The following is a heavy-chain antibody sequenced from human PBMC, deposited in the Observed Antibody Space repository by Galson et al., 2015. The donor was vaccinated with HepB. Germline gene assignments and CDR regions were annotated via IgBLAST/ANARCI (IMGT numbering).Heavy chain of an antibody. CDR3: ARWTYYSDSAGRRGGRYFDY. CDR1: GDSVSSNSAA. V-gene: IGHV6-1*01. Sequence: CAISGDSVSSNSAAWSWVRQSPSRGLEWLGRAYYISKWHFDYAVSVQSRLTINPDTSKNQFSLHLDSVTPEDTAVYYCARWTYYSDSAGRRGGRYFDYWGQGTLVTVSS. J-gene: IGHJ4*02. CDR2: AYYISKWHF. D-gene: IGHD3-22*01.